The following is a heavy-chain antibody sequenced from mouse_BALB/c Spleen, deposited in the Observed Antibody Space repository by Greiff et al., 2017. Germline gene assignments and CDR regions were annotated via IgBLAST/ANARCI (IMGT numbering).Heavy chain of an antibody. V-gene: IGHV1-14*01. CDR3: ARAGVEYYGYDNYAMDY. CDR2: INPYNDGT. D-gene: IGHD2-2*01. Sequence: EVQLQQSGPELVKPGASVKMSCKASGYTFTSYVMHWVKQKPGQGLEWIGYINPYNDGTKYNEKFKGKATLTSDKSSSTAYMELSSLTSEDSAVYYCARAGVEYYGYDNYAMDYWGQGTSVTVSS. J-gene: IGHJ4*01. CDR1: GYTFTSYV.